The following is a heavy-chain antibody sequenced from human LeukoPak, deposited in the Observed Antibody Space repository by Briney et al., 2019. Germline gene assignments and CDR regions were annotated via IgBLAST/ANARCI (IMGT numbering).Heavy chain of an antibody. V-gene: IGHV4-4*02. D-gene: IGHD3-22*01. J-gene: IGHJ4*02. CDR2: IYHSGST. Sequence: SGTLSLTCAVSGGSISSSNWWSWVRQPPGKGLEWIGEIYHSGSTNYNPSLKSRVTISVDKSKNQFSLKLSSVTAADTAVYYCASEGIAYYYDGSGYSDYWGQGTLVTVSS. CDR3: ASEGIAYYYDGSGYSDY. CDR1: GGSISSSNW.